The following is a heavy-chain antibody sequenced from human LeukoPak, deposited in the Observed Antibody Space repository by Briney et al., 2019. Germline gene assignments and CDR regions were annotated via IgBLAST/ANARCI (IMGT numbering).Heavy chain of an antibody. V-gene: IGHV1-2*02. CDR2: INPNSGGT. D-gene: IGHD2-2*02. CDR1: GYTFTGYY. J-gene: IGHJ6*03. CDR3: ARGPAAIDYYYMDV. Sequence: ASVKVSCKASGYTFTGYYMHWVRQAPGQGLEWMGWINPNSGGTNYAQKFQGRVTMTRDTSISTAYMELSRLRSDDTAVYYCARGPAAIDYYYMDVWGKGTTVTVSS.